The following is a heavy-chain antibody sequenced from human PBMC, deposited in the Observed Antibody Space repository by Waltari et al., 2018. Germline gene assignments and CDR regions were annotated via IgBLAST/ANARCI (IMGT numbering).Heavy chain of an antibody. J-gene: IGHJ4*02. V-gene: IGHV3-7*03. CDR1: GFIFSNYW. CDR3: ARDWSGSGRGINF. Sequence: VESGGGLVQPGGHLRLSCAASGFIFSNYWMSWVRQAPGKGLEWVANIKPDGTEKYYVASVWGRFTISRDNTQNSLSLQMTALRDDDTGRYFCARDWSGSGRGINFWGQGVPVTVSS. D-gene: IGHD3-3*01. CDR2: IKPDGTEK.